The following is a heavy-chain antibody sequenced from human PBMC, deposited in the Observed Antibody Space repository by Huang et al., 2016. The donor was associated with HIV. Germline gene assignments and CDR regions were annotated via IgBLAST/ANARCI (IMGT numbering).Heavy chain of an antibody. CDR1: GGSISGSSYY. CDR2: IYYSGST. J-gene: IGHJ4*02. Sequence: QLQLQESGPGLVKPSETLSLTCTVSGGSISGSSYYWGWIRQPPGKGLAWIGNIYYSGSTYYNPSLKSRVTISVDTSKKQFSLKLRSVTAADTAVYYCASGGSFVEFWGQGTPVTFSS. D-gene: IGHD3-16*01. CDR3: ASGGSFVEF. V-gene: IGHV4-39*01.